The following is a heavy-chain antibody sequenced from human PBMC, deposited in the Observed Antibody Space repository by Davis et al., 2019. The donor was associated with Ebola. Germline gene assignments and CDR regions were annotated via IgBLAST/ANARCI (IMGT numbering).Heavy chain of an antibody. V-gene: IGHV5-51*01. CDR1: GYSFDSHW. D-gene: IGHD5-18*01. J-gene: IGHJ4*02. CDR2: IYPSDSDV. Sequence: GESLKISCQTSGYSFDSHWIGWVRQRPGRGLEWMAIIYPSDSDVRYSPSTQGQATISADESINTAYLQWSSLKASDTAMYYCVSPGYSYGYAFGYWGRGTLVTVSS. CDR3: VSPGYSYGYAFGY.